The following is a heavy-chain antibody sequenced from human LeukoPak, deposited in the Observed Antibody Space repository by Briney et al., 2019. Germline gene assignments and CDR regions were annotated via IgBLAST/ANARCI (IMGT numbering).Heavy chain of an antibody. CDR1: GFTFSSYS. D-gene: IGHD6-6*01. V-gene: IGHV3-21*01. CDR2: ISSSSSYI. Sequence: GGSLRLSCAASGFTFSSYSMNWVRQAPGKGLEWVSSISSSSSYIYYADSVKGRFTISRDNAKNSLYLQMNSLRAEDTAVYYCARDSSSSAHPTPYYYYYYMDVWGKGTTVTVSS. J-gene: IGHJ6*03. CDR3: ARDSSSSAHPTPYYYYYYMDV.